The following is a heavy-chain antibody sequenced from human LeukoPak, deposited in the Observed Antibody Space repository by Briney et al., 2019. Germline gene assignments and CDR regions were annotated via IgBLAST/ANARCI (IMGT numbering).Heavy chain of an antibody. D-gene: IGHD3-22*01. Sequence: GGSLXLSCAASGFTCSSYWMSWVRQAPGKGLEWVANIKQDGSEKYYVDSVKGRFTISRDNAKNSLYLQMNSLRAEDTAVYYCARDYYDSSGYYYHYFDYWGQGTLVTVSS. V-gene: IGHV3-7*01. CDR2: IKQDGSEK. CDR1: GFTCSSYW. J-gene: IGHJ4*02. CDR3: ARDYYDSSGYYYHYFDY.